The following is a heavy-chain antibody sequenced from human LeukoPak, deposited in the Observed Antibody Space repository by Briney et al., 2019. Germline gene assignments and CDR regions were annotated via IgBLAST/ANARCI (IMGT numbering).Heavy chain of an antibody. CDR3: AKAKITLIVVANPTGALDI. V-gene: IGHV3-23*01. Sequence: GGSLRLSCAASGFTFRVYAMTWVRQAPGKGLEWVSGISGSGSSTYSADSVKGRFTISRDNSNNTLYLQMNSLRAEDTALYYCAKAKITLIVVANPTGALDIWGQGAMVTVSS. CDR1: GFTFRVYA. CDR2: ISGSGSST. D-gene: IGHD3-22*01. J-gene: IGHJ3*02.